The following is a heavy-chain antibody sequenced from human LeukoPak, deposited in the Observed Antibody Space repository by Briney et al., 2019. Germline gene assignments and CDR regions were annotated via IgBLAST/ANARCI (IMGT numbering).Heavy chain of an antibody. Sequence: ASVKVSCKASGYIFTGYFIHWVRQAPGQGLEWMGWINPNSGGTNYAQKFQGRVTMTRDTSISTAYMDLSRLRSDDTAVYYCARVPGVFYDSFIGFGSGWFDPWGPGTLVSVSS. CDR3: ARVPGVFYDSFIGFGSGWFDP. D-gene: IGHD3-9*01. V-gene: IGHV1-2*02. CDR2: INPNSGGT. J-gene: IGHJ5*02. CDR1: GYIFTGYF.